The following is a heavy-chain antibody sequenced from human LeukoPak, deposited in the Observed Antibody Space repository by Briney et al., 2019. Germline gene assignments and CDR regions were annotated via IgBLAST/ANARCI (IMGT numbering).Heavy chain of an antibody. CDR2: LDPTSKYI. D-gene: IGHD7-27*01. J-gene: IGHJ4*02. CDR1: GFTFTDYS. V-gene: IGHV3-21*06. Sequence: GGSLRLSCAASGFTFTDYSMNWVRQAPGKGLKWVSSLDPTSKYIYSADSLQGRFTISRDNARNSVFLQMNSLRAGDTAVYYCARVYWVTGPFDYWGQGTLVTVSS. CDR3: ARVYWVTGPFDY.